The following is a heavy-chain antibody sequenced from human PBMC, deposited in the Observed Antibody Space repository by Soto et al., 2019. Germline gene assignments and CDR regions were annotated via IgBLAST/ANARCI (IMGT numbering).Heavy chain of an antibody. Sequence: TSETLSLTCTVSGGSISSSKYYWGWIRQAPGKGLEWISSIYFSGSTYYNPSLKSRVTISVDTSRNQFSLKLTSMTAADTAVYYCVRRDPFRKVFDHWGPGILVTVS. J-gene: IGHJ4*02. CDR2: IYFSGST. V-gene: IGHV4-39*01. CDR1: GGSISSSKYY. CDR3: VRRDPFRKVFDH.